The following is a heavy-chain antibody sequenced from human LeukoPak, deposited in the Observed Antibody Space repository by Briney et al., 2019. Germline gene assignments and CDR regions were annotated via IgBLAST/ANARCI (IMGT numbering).Heavy chain of an antibody. D-gene: IGHD1-1*01. Sequence: GGSLRLSCAASGFTFSSYWMSWVRQAPGKGLEWVADIKEDGSDKYYVDSVKGRFTISRDNAKNSLYLQMNSLRAEDTAVYYCAKNDHYLDAWGQGTTVTVSS. CDR2: IKEDGSDK. CDR1: GFTFSSYW. J-gene: IGHJ6*02. CDR3: AKNDHYLDA. V-gene: IGHV3-7*01.